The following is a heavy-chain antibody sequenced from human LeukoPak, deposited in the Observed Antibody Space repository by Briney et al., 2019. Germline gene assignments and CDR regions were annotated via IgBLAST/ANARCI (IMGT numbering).Heavy chain of an antibody. CDR3: AKGGSGKQPLDY. V-gene: IGHV3-30*02. CDR1: GFTFSSYS. J-gene: IGHJ4*02. D-gene: IGHD3-10*01. Sequence: PGGSLRLSCAASGFTFSSYSMNWVRQAPGKGLEWVAFIRYDGSNKYYADSVKGRFTISRDNSKNTLYLQMNSLRAEDTAVYYCAKGGSGKQPLDYWGQGTLVTVSS. CDR2: IRYDGSNK.